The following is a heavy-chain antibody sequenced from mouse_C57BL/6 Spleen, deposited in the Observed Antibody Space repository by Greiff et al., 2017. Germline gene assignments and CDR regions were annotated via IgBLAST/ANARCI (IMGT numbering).Heavy chain of an antibody. D-gene: IGHD1-1*01. CDR1: GYTFTSYW. J-gene: IGHJ2*01. V-gene: IGHV1-50*01. CDR2: IDPSDSYT. CDR3: ARAPYGSEDY. Sequence: QVQLQQPGAELVKPGASVKLSCKASGYTFTSYWMQWVKQRPGQGLEWIGEIDPSDSYTNYNQKFKGKATLTVDTSSSTAYMQLSSLTSEDSAVYYCARAPYGSEDYWGQGTTRTVSS.